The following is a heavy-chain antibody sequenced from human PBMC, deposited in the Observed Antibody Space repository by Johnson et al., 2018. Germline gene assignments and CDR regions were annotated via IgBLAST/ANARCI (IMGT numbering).Heavy chain of an antibody. Sequence: VQLVESGGGLVKPGGSLRLSCAASGFTFSNAWMNWVRQAPGKGLEWVGRLKSKTDGGTTDHAAPVKGRFTIPRDDSKNTLYLQMNSLKTEDTDVYYCTKQPYYYYYRDVWGKGTTVTVSS. J-gene: IGHJ6*03. CDR1: GFTFSNAW. CDR3: TKQPYYYYYRDV. CDR2: LKSKTDGGTT. V-gene: IGHV3-15*07.